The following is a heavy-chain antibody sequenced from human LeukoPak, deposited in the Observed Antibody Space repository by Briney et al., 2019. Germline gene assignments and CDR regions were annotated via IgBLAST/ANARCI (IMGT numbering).Heavy chain of an antibody. V-gene: IGHV1-69*13. J-gene: IGHJ4*02. CDR1: GGTFSSYA. Sequence: SVKVSCKAPGGTFSSYAISWVRQAPGQGLEWMGGIIPIFGTANYAQKFQGRVTITADESTSTAYMELSSLRSEDTAVYYYARDEDSSSWYYFDYWGQGTLVTVSS. CDR2: IIPIFGTA. D-gene: IGHD6-13*01. CDR3: ARDEDSSSWYYFDY.